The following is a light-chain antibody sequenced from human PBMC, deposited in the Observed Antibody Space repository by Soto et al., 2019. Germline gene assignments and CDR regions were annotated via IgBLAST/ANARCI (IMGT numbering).Light chain of an antibody. CDR2: GAS. CDR3: HSYNSIPRT. Sequence: DIQMAQSPSSLSASIGDRVTITCRASQGISEYLAWYQQRPGNAPNLLIYGASILQSGVPSRSSGSGSGTHFTLTISSLQPEDVATYYCHSYNSIPRTFGQGTKVDIK. CDR1: QGISEY. V-gene: IGKV1-27*01. J-gene: IGKJ1*01.